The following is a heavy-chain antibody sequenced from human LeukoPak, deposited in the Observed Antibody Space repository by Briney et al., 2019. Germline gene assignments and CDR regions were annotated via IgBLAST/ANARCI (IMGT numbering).Heavy chain of an antibody. V-gene: IGHV4-34*01. J-gene: IGHJ4*02. D-gene: IGHD1-7*01. CDR1: GGSFSGYY. CDR2: INHSGST. Sequence: PSETLSLTCAVYGGSFSGYYWSWIRQPPGKGLEWIGEINHSGSTNYNPSLKSRVTISVDTSKNQVSLKLSSVTAADRAVYYCARVISITGTTYYFDYWGQGTLVTVSA. CDR3: ARVISITGTTYYFDY.